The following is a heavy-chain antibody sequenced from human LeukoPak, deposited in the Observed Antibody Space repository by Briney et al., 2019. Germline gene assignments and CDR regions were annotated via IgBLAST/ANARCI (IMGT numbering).Heavy chain of an antibody. D-gene: IGHD3/OR15-3a*01. J-gene: IGHJ4*02. CDR1: GLTFSSYW. V-gene: IGHV3-7*01. Sequence: GGSLRLSCAASGLTFSSYWMSWVRQAPGKGLGWVANIKQDGSEKYYVDSVKGRFTISRDNAKNSLYLQMNSLRAEDTAVYYCARDSVIYGYWGQGTLVTVSS. CDR2: IKQDGSEK. CDR3: ARDSVIYGY.